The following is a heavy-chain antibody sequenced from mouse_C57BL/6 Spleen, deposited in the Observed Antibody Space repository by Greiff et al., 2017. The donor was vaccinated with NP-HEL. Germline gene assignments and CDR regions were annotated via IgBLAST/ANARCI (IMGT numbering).Heavy chain of an antibody. J-gene: IGHJ4*01. CDR1: GYAFSSSW. D-gene: IGHD1-1*02. Sequence: VQLQQSGPELVKPGASVKISCKASGYAFSSSWMNWVKQRPGKGLEWIGRTYPGDGDTNYNGTFKGKATPTADKSSSTGYMQLSSLTSEDSAVYFCASLIYGGSHYYASDYWGQGTSVTVSS. V-gene: IGHV1-82*01. CDR2: TYPGDGDT. CDR3: ASLIYGGSHYYASDY.